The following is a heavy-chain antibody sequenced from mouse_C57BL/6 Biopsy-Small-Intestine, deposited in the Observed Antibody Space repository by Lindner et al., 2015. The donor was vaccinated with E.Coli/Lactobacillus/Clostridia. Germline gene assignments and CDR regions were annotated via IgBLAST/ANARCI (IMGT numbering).Heavy chain of an antibody. Sequence: VQLQESGAELARPGASVKLSCKASGYIFTSYGISWVKQRTGQGLEWIGEVYPRSGNTYFNEKFKDKATLTADKSSSTAYMELRSLTSEDSAVYFCARWNDAYYGDYWGQGTTLTVSS. CDR3: ARWNDAYYGDY. D-gene: IGHD2-3*01. CDR2: VYPRSGNT. V-gene: IGHV1-81*01. J-gene: IGHJ2*01. CDR1: GYIFTSYG.